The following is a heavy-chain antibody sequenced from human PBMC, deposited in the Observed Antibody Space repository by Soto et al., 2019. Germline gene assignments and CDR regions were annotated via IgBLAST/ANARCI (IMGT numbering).Heavy chain of an antibody. D-gene: IGHD5-18*01. V-gene: IGHV2-5*02. CDR2: IYWDDDK. J-gene: IGHJ4*02. CDR1: VFSLNTNAVG. Sequence: SGPTLVNPTQTLTLTCTSSVFSLNTNAVGVGWIRQPPGKALEWPALIYWDDDKRYSPSLKSRLTITKDTSKKQVVLTMTNMDPLDTATYYCAHGYSYAHYFVSWGQGTLVTVSS. CDR3: AHGYSYAHYFVS.